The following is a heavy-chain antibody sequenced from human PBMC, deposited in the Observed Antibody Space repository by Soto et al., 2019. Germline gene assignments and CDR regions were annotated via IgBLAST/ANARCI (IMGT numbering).Heavy chain of an antibody. CDR2: ISGSGGST. J-gene: IGHJ4*02. CDR1: GFTFSSYA. V-gene: IGHV3-23*01. Sequence: GGSLRLSCAASGFTFSSYAMSWVRQAPGKGLEWVSAISGSGGSTYYADSVKGRFTISRDNSKNTLYLQMNSLRAEDTAVYYCAKGELRYFDWYQPIDYWGQGTLVTVSS. CDR3: AKGELRYFDWYQPIDY. D-gene: IGHD3-9*01.